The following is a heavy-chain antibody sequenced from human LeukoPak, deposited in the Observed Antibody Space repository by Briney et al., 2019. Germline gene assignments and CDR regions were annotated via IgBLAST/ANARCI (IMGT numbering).Heavy chain of an antibody. CDR3: ARHPSQYIAATGKTPGYYYYIDV. CDR2: IYPADSDT. CDR1: GYSFTNFW. Sequence: NHGESLKISCKGSGYSFTNFWIGWVRQMPGKGLEWMGIIYPADSDTRYSPSFQGQVTISADKSINTVSLQLSNLKASDTAMYFCARHPSQYIAATGKTPGYYYYIDVWGKGTTVTVSS. J-gene: IGHJ6*03. V-gene: IGHV5-51*01. D-gene: IGHD6-13*01.